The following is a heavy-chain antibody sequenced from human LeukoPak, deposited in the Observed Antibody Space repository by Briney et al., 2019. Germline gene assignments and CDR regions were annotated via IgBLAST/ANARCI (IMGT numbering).Heavy chain of an antibody. CDR3: AKDTRTISCLEY. J-gene: IGHJ4*02. D-gene: IGHD3-3*01. V-gene: IGHV1-69*05. CDR2: IIPIFGTA. Sequence: GASVKVSCKASGGTFSSYAISWVRQAPGQGLEWMGGIIPIFGTANYAQKFQGRVTITTDESTSTAYMELSSLRSEDTAVYYCAKDTRTISCLEYWGQGTLVTVSS. CDR1: GGTFSSYA.